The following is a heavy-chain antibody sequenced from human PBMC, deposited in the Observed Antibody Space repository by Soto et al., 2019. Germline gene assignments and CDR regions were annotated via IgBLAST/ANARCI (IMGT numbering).Heavy chain of an antibody. V-gene: IGHV3-30*18. Sequence: GESLKISCAASGFTFSSYGMHWVRQAPGKGLDCVAVISYDGSNKYYADSVKGRFTISRDNSKNTLYLQMNSLRAEDTAVYYCPKALGEYSSASRWFDPWGQGTLDTVSS. J-gene: IGHJ5*02. CDR1: GFTFSSYG. D-gene: IGHD6-6*01. CDR2: ISYDGSNK. CDR3: PKALGEYSSASRWFDP.